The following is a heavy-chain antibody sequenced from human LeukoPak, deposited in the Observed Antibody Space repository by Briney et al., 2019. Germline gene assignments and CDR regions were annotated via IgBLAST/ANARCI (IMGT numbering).Heavy chain of an antibody. CDR2: IRYDGSNK. J-gene: IGHJ4*02. D-gene: IGHD1-26*01. Sequence: GGSLRLSCAASGFTLSSYGMHWVRQAPGKGLEWVAFIRYDGSNKYYADSVKGRFTISRDNSKNTLYLQMNSLRAEDTAVYYCAKTVGARGKYYFDYWGQGTQVTVSS. V-gene: IGHV3-30*02. CDR1: GFTLSSYG. CDR3: AKTVGARGKYYFDY.